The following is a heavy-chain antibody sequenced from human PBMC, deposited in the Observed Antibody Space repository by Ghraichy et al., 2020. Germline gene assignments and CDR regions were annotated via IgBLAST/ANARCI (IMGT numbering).Heavy chain of an antibody. D-gene: IGHD6-13*01. CDR3: SKQGSSWYDVWFDP. CDR1: GGSLSNYY. J-gene: IGHJ5*02. CDR2: VSYSGTT. V-gene: IGHV4-59*03. Sequence: ESLNISCTVSGGSLSNYYWSWIRQPPGKGLEWIGYVSYSGTTKYNSSLESRVTISVDTSKNQFSLKMTSVTAADTAVYYCSKQGSSWYDVWFDPWGQGTLVTVSS.